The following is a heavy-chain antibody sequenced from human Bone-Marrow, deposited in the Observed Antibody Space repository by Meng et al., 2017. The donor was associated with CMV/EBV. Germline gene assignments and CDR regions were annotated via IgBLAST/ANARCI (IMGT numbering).Heavy chain of an antibody. CDR1: GFTFSSYE. CDR3: ARVGTIFGSDANYYYGMDV. CDR2: ISSSGSTI. J-gene: IGHJ6*02. Sequence: GESLKISCAASGFTFSSYEMNWVRQAPGKGLEWVSYISSSGSTIHYADSVKGRFTSSRDNAENSMYLQMNSLRAEDTAVYYCARVGTIFGSDANYYYGMDVWGQGTTVTVSS. V-gene: IGHV3-48*03. D-gene: IGHD3-3*01.